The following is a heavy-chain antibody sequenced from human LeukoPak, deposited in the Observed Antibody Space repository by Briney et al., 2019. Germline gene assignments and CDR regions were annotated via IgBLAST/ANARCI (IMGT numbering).Heavy chain of an antibody. CDR2: IIPVFGAA. Sequence: ASVKVSCKASGGTFISYAISWVRQAPGQGLEWVGGIIPVFGAANYAPRFQGRVTITADESTSTAYMDLYSLRSEDTAVYYCARGREITMIATRYYFDYWGQGTLVTVSS. D-gene: IGHD3-22*01. CDR1: GGTFISYA. CDR3: ARGREITMIATRYYFDY. V-gene: IGHV1-69*13. J-gene: IGHJ4*02.